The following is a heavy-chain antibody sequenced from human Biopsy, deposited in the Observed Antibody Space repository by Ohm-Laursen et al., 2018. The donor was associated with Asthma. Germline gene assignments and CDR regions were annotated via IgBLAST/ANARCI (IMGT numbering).Heavy chain of an antibody. Sequence: SETLSLTCTVSGASISSSSSHYWAWIRQPPGKRLKWIANIYYMGSTYYNPSLKSRVTISLDMSMNHLSLKLNSVTAADTAVYSCARLRIEGTSPYYFDYWGQGSLVTVSS. CDR3: ARLRIEGTSPYYFDY. J-gene: IGHJ4*02. CDR2: IYYMGST. CDR1: GASISSSSSHY. V-gene: IGHV4-39*02. D-gene: IGHD2/OR15-2a*01.